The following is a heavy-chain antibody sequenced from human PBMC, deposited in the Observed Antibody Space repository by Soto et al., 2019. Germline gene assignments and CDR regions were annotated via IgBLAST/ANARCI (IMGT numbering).Heavy chain of an antibody. J-gene: IGHJ2*01. Sequence: SVKVSCKASGGTFSSYAISWVRQAPGQGLEWMGGIIPIFGTANYAQKFQGRVTITADESTSTAYMELSSLRSEDTAVYYCARKYYYDSSGYLPRIWYFDLWGRGTLVNVSS. V-gene: IGHV1-69*13. D-gene: IGHD3-22*01. CDR1: GGTFSSYA. CDR3: ARKYYYDSSGYLPRIWYFDL. CDR2: IIPIFGTA.